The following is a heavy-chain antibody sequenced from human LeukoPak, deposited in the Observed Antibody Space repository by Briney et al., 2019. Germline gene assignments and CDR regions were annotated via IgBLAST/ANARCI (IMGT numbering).Heavy chain of an antibody. CDR2: IKTDGSST. D-gene: IGHD3-10*01. J-gene: IGHJ6*03. V-gene: IGHV3-74*01. CDR3: GTALLRASTYMDV. Sequence: GGSLRLSCAASGFIFSSYYMYWVRHAPEKVRLWLSRIKTDGSSTAYADSVKGRFTNSRDNSRNMLYLQINSLRAEDTAVYYCGTALLRASTYMDVWGKGTTVTVSS. CDR1: GFIFSSYY.